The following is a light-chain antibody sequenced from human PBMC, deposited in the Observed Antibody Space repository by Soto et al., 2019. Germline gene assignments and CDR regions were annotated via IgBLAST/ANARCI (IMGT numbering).Light chain of an antibody. J-gene: IGKJ1*01. Sequence: DIQMTQSPSTLSASVGDGVRITCRASQSISSWLAWYQQKPGKAPKLLIYDASTLESGVPSRFSGSGSGTEFTLTISSLQPDDFATYYCQQYNSYSWTFGQGTKVEIK. CDR3: QQYNSYSWT. CDR1: QSISSW. V-gene: IGKV1-5*01. CDR2: DAS.